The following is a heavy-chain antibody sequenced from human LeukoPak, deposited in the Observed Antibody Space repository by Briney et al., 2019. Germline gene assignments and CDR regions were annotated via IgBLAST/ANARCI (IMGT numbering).Heavy chain of an antibody. CDR1: GYTFSSSG. Sequence: ASVKVSCKASGYTFSSSGISWVRQAPGQGLEWMGWISAYNGNTNYAQKLQGRVTMTTDTSTSTAYMELRSLRSDDTAVYYCARDRYSLGSFDYWGQGTLVTVSS. V-gene: IGHV1-18*01. D-gene: IGHD3-16*01. CDR3: ARDRYSLGSFDY. J-gene: IGHJ4*02. CDR2: ISAYNGNT.